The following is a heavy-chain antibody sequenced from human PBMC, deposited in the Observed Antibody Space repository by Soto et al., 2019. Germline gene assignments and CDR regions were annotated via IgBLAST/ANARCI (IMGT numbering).Heavy chain of an antibody. V-gene: IGHV3-23*01. CDR3: TPDIVDTPKVFDY. CDR1: GFSFGGYA. J-gene: IGHJ4*02. Sequence: PGGSLRLSGAASGFSFGGYAVTWVRQAPGKGLEWVSASSGGGGSTYYADSVKGRFTISRDNSKNTLYLQMNSMRAGDTALYYCTPDIVDTPKVFDYWGQGTLVTVSS. CDR2: SSGGGGST. D-gene: IGHD5-18*01.